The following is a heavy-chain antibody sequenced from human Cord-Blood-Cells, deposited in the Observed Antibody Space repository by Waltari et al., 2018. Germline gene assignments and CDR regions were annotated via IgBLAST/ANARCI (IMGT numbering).Heavy chain of an antibody. V-gene: IGHV1-69*01. Sequence: QVQLVQSGAEVKKPGSSVKVSCKASGGTFSSYAISWVRQAPGQGLEWMGVILPILGTANYAQKCQGRVTITADESTSTAYMELSSLRSEDTAVYYCARDQHGLWGNWFDPWGQGTLVTVSS. D-gene: IGHD3-16*01. CDR2: ILPILGTA. CDR1: GGTFSSYA. J-gene: IGHJ5*02. CDR3: ARDQHGLWGNWFDP.